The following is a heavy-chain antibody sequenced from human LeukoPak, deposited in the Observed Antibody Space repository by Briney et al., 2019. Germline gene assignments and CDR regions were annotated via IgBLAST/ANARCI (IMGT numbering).Heavy chain of an antibody. Sequence: PSETLSLTCTVSGGSISSYYWSWIRQPPGKGLEWIGYIYYSGSTNYNPSLKSRVTISVDTSKNQFSLKLSSVTAADTAVYYCANNVLLWFGEFHWGQGTLVTVSS. D-gene: IGHD3-10*01. J-gene: IGHJ4*02. CDR2: IYYSGST. V-gene: IGHV4-59*01. CDR3: ANNVLLWFGEFH. CDR1: GGSISSYY.